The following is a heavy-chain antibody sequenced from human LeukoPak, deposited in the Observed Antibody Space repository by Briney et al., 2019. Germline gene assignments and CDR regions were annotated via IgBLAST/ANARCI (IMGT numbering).Heavy chain of an antibody. D-gene: IGHD6-13*01. Sequence: PSETLSLTCTVSGGSISSSSYYWGWIRQPPGKGLEWIGSIYYSGSTYYNPSLKSRVTISVDTSKNQFSLKLSSVTAADTAVYYCASYSSSWRSYYYYGMDVWGQGTTVTVSS. CDR1: GGSISSSSYY. V-gene: IGHV4-39*01. CDR2: IYYSGST. CDR3: ASYSSSWRSYYYYGMDV. J-gene: IGHJ6*02.